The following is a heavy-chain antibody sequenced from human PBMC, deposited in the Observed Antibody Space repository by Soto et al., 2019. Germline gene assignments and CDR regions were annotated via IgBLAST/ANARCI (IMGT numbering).Heavy chain of an antibody. D-gene: IGHD3-16*01. CDR2: IYHSGST. V-gene: IGHV4-38-2*01. J-gene: IGHJ4*02. CDR3: ARFTGDYFDY. Sequence: SETLSLTCAVSGYSISSGYYWGWIRQPPGKGLEWIGSIYHSGSTYYNPSLKSRVTISVDTSKNQFSLKLSSVTAAETAVYYCARFTGDYFDYWGQGTLVTVSS. CDR1: GYSISSGYY.